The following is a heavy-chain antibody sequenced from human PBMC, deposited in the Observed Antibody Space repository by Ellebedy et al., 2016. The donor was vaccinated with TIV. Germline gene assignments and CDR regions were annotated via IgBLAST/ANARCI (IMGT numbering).Heavy chain of an antibody. J-gene: IGHJ3*01. Sequence: GESLKISCAASGFAFDRFSMHSVRQVPGKGLEWVSLLGRDGRATFYADSVKGRFTISRDNSRNSLDLEMHSLRTEDSALYYCAKGTGGTKWVTFDAWGQGTTVTVAS. CDR2: LGRDGRAT. D-gene: IGHD2-8*02. CDR1: GFAFDRFS. CDR3: AKGTGGTKWVTFDA. V-gene: IGHV3-43*01.